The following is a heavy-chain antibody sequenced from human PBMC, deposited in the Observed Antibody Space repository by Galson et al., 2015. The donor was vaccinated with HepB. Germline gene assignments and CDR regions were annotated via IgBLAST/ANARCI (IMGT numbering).Heavy chain of an antibody. V-gene: IGHV3-23*01. D-gene: IGHD5-12*01. CDR1: GFTFSSYW. CDR2: ISGSGGST. CDR3: ANVNSGYDYVWDY. Sequence: SLRLSCAASGFTFSSYWMSWVRQAPGKGLEWVSAISGSGGSTYYADSVKGRFTISRDNSKNTLYLQMNSLRAEDTAVYYCANVNSGYDYVWDYWGQGTLVTVSS. J-gene: IGHJ4*02.